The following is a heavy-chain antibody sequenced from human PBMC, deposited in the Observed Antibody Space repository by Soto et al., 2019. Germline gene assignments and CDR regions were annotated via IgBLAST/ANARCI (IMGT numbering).Heavy chain of an antibody. Sequence: SCKASGFTFTSSAMHWVRQAPGKGLEWVAVISYDGSNKYYTDSVKGRFTISRDNSKNTLYLQMNSLRAEDTAVYYCARVPSSSGRAHFDYWG. CDR1: GFTFTSSA. CDR3: ARVPSSSGRAHFDY. J-gene: IGHJ4*01. V-gene: IGHV3-30-3*01. CDR2: ISYDGSNK. D-gene: IGHD2-15*01.